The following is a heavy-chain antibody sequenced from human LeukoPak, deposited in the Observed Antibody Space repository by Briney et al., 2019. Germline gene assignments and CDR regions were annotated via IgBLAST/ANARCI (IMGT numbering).Heavy chain of an antibody. CDR1: GYTFTGYY. D-gene: IGHD1-26*01. CDR3: TKGSYPPKYYYMDV. CDR2: INPNSGGT. V-gene: IGHV1-2*02. J-gene: IGHJ6*03. Sequence: ASVKVSCKASGYTFTGYYMHWVRQAPGQGLEWMGWINPNSGGTNYAQKFQGRVTMTRDTSISTAYMELSRLRSDDTAVYYFTKGSYPPKYYYMDVWGKGTTVTVSS.